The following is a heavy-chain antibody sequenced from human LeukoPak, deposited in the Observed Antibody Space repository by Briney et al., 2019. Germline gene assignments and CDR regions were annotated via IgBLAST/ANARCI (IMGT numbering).Heavy chain of an antibody. V-gene: IGHV4-31*03. J-gene: IGHJ5*02. CDR2: IYYSGST. D-gene: IGHD6-25*01. CDR1: GGSISSGGYY. Sequence: SETLSLTCTVSGGSISSGGYYWSWIRQHPGKGLEWIGYIYYSGSTYYNPSLKSRVTISVDTSKNQFSLKLSSVTAADTAVYYCARAGATVSTIWFDPWGQGTLVTVSS. CDR3: ARAGATVSTIWFDP.